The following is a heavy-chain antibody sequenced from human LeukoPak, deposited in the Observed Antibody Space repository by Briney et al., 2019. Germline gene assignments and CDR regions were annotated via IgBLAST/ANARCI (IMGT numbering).Heavy chain of an antibody. Sequence: SETLSLTCTVSGGSISSSSYYWGWIRQPPGKGLEWIGSIYYSGSTYYNPSLKSRVTISVDTSKNQFSLKLSSVTAADTAVYYCARAVGGGSCYSCYAFDIWGQGTMVTVSS. CDR3: ARAVGGGSCYSCYAFDI. CDR1: GGSISSSSYY. D-gene: IGHD2-15*01. V-gene: IGHV4-39*07. J-gene: IGHJ3*02. CDR2: IYYSGST.